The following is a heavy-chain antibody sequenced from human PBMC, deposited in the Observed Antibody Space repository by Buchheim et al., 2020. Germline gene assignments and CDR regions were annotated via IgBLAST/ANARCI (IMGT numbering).Heavy chain of an antibody. Sequence: QVQLVQSGAEVKKPGASVKVSCKASGYTFTSYYMHWVRQAPGQGLEWMGIINPSGGSTSYAQKFQGRVTMTRDTSTSPVYMELSSLRSEDTAVYYCARGGPFTYYDFWSGSEVYYYGMDVWGQGTT. J-gene: IGHJ6*02. CDR1: GYTFTSYY. V-gene: IGHV1-46*01. D-gene: IGHD3-3*01. CDR2: INPSGGST. CDR3: ARGGPFTYYDFWSGSEVYYYGMDV.